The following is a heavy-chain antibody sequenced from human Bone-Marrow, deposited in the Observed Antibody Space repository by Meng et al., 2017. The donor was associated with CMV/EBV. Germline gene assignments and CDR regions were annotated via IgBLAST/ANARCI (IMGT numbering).Heavy chain of an antibody. D-gene: IGHD2-2*01. J-gene: IGHJ6*02. Sequence: SVKVSCKASGGTFSSYAISWVRQAPGQGLEWMGGIIPIFGTANYAQKFQGRVTITTDESTSTAYMELSSLRSEDTAVYYCARDRCSSTSCKNPYYYYGMDVWGQGTTVTVYS. CDR2: IIPIFGTA. CDR1: GGTFSSYA. CDR3: ARDRCSSTSCKNPYYYYGMDV. V-gene: IGHV1-69*05.